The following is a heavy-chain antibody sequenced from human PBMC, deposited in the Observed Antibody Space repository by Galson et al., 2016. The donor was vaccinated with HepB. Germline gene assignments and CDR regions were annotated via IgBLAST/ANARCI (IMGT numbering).Heavy chain of an antibody. CDR3: VRGGTWYGMDV. D-gene: IGHD1-14*01. J-gene: IGHJ6*02. CDR1: GFTFSSSW. V-gene: IGHV3-7*03. CDR2: VKPDGSVK. Sequence: SLRLSCAASGFTFSSSWMTWVRQAPGKGLEWMANVKPDGSVKTYVDSVKGRFTISRDNAKNLVYLQMNSLNADDTAVYFCVRGGTWYGMDVWGQGTTAMVSS.